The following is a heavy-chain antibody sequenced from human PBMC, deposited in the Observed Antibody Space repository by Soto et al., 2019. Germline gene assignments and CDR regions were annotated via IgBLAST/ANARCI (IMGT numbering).Heavy chain of an antibody. CDR3: ARDAGPYYYYGMDV. D-gene: IGHD3-10*01. CDR1: GFTVSSNY. Sequence: GGSLRLSCAASGFTVSSNYMGWVRQAPGKGLEWVSVIYSGGSTYYADSVKGRFTISRDNSKNTLYLQMNSLRAEDTAVYYCARDAGPYYYYGMDVWGQGTTVTVSS. CDR2: IYSGGST. J-gene: IGHJ6*02. V-gene: IGHV3-53*01.